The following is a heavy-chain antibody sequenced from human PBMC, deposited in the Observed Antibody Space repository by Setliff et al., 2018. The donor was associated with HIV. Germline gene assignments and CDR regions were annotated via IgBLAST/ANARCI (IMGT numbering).Heavy chain of an antibody. V-gene: IGHV4-31*03. J-gene: IGHJ4*02. CDR3: ARTYYYASGSYYSQGYYFDY. CDR2: IYYSGST. Sequence: SETLSLTCNVSGASISSGGYYWTWIRQHPGRGLEWIGYIYYSGSTNYNPSLKSRLTISGDTSQNQFSLELSSVTAADTAVYYCARTYYYASGSYYSQGYYFDYWGQGTLVTVSS. D-gene: IGHD3-10*01. CDR1: GASISSGGYY.